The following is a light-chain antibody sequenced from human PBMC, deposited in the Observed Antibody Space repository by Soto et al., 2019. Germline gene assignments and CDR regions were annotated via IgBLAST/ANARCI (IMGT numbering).Light chain of an antibody. CDR3: QQRSNWPWT. J-gene: IGKJ1*01. CDR1: QSVSSY. Sequence: EIVLTQSPATLSLSPGERATISCGASQSVSSYLAWYQQKPGQAPRLLIYDVSKRATGIPARFSGSGSGTDFTLTISSLEPEDFAVYYCQQRSNWPWTFGQGTKVDIK. CDR2: DVS. V-gene: IGKV3-11*01.